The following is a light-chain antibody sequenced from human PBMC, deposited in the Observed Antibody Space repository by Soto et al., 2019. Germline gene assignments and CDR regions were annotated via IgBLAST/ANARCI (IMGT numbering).Light chain of an antibody. CDR3: QQYNTWLWT. Sequence: EVVMTQSPATLSVSPGERVTLSCRASQSINAHLAWYQQKPGQAPRLLIHGASTRATGIPARFSGSGFGTEFIRTISSLQSEDFAVYDCQQYNTWLWTFGQGTKVEIQ. CDR2: GAS. V-gene: IGKV3-15*01. J-gene: IGKJ1*01. CDR1: QSINAH.